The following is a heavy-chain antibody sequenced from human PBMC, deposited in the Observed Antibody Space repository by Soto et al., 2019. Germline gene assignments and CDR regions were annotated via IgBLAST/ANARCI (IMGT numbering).Heavy chain of an antibody. J-gene: IGHJ4*02. D-gene: IGHD3-22*01. Sequence: QLQLQESGPGLVKPSGTLSLTCTVSGDSISSDRYFWAWIRQPPGKGLEWIGGMFYSGSTYYNPSPKSRGTISVDMSVDMSKNRFSLKLNSVSAADTAIYFCARADYYDSYSYYFLPSDFDFWGQGTLVTVSS. CDR1: GDSISSDRYF. CDR3: ARADYYDSYSYYFLPSDFDF. V-gene: IGHV4-39*01. CDR2: MFYSGST.